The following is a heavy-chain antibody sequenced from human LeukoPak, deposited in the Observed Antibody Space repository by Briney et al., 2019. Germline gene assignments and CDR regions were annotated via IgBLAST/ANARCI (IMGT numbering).Heavy chain of an antibody. CDR2: INHSGST. CDR3: ARGRRKQRHDFDY. V-gene: IGHV4-39*07. Sequence: SETLSLTCTVSGGSISSSSYYWGWIRQPPGTGLEWIGEINHSGSTNYNPSLKSRVTISVDTSKNQFSLKLSSVTAADTAVYYCARGRRKQRHDFDYWGQGTLVTVSS. D-gene: IGHD6-25*01. CDR1: GGSISSSSYY. J-gene: IGHJ4*02.